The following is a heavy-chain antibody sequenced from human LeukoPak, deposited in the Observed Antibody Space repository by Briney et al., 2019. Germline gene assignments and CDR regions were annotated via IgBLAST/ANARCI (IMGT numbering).Heavy chain of an antibody. Sequence: GGSLRLSCAASGFTFSSYAMHWVRQAPGKGLEWVAVISYDGSNKFYADSVKGRFTLSRDNSKNTLYLQMNSLRIEDTAVYYCGRGSVGFGELNYWGQGTLVAVSS. J-gene: IGHJ4*02. CDR2: ISYDGSNK. CDR3: GRGSVGFGELNY. CDR1: GFTFSSYA. D-gene: IGHD3-10*01. V-gene: IGHV3-30-3*01.